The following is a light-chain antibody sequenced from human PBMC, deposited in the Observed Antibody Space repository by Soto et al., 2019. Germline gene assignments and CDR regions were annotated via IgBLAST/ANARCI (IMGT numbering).Light chain of an antibody. CDR1: SSDVGGYNY. CDR2: NVS. J-gene: IGLJ2*01. V-gene: IGLV2-14*01. Sequence: QPVRNQPAPVPGSPVQSITISCTGTSSDVGGYNYVSWYQQHPGKAPKLMIYNVSNRPSGVSNRFSGSKSGNTASLTISGLQAEDEGQYYCSSFTSTNTVLFGGGN. CDR3: SSFTSTNTVL.